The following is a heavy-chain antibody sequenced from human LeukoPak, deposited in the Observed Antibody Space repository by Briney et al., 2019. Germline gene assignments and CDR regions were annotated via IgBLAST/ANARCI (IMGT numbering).Heavy chain of an antibody. J-gene: IGHJ4*02. Sequence: GASVKVSCKASGYTFTSHGISWVRQAPGQGLEWMGWISAFNGNTNYAQKLQGRVTMTTDTSTSTAYMELSSLRSEDTAVYYCAREHRAVVVPVATSREVDIVATDDLAWGQGTLVTVSS. D-gene: IGHD2-2*01. CDR2: ISAFNGNT. CDR1: GYTFTSHG. CDR3: AREHRAVVVPVATSREVDIVATDDLA. V-gene: IGHV1-18*01.